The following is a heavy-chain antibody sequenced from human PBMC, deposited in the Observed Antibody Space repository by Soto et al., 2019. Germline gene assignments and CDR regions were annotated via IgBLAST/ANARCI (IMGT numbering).Heavy chain of an antibody. J-gene: IGHJ4*02. D-gene: IGHD3-10*02. CDR2: ISSDGGHE. V-gene: IGHV3-30*18. CDR3: AKDRYRLCKYLDY. CDR1: GFTVSANG. Sequence: GGSMRLSCYASGFTVSANGMHWLIKPPVKGLEWVAVISSDGGHEYYAHSVQGRFTISRDNSKNTLYLQMNSLRAEDTAGDDCAKDRYRLCKYLDYWGQGTRVTVS.